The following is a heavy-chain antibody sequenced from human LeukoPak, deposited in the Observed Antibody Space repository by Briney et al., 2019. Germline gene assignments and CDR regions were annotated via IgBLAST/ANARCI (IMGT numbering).Heavy chain of an antibody. CDR3: ARDHRPYSSSPRWFDP. D-gene: IGHD6-13*01. J-gene: IGHJ5*02. Sequence: GGSLRLSCAASGFTFSDYYMSWLRQAPGKGLEWVSYISSSSSYTNYADSVKGRFTISRDNAKNSLYLQMNSLRAEDTAVYYCARDHRPYSSSPRWFDPWGQGTLVTVSS. CDR1: GFTFSDYY. V-gene: IGHV3-11*06. CDR2: ISSSSSYT.